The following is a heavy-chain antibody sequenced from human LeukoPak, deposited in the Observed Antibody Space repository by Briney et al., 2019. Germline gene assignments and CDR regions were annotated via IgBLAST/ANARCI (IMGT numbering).Heavy chain of an antibody. J-gene: IGHJ4*02. V-gene: IGHV4-34*01. Sequence: SETLSLTCAVYGGSFSGYYWSWIRQPPGKGLEWIGEINRSGSTNYNPSLKSRVTISVDTSKNQFSLKLSSVTAADTAVYYCARPRAERYYYGSGSSYFDYWGQGTLVTVSS. CDR1: GGSFSGYY. D-gene: IGHD3-10*01. CDR3: ARPRAERYYYGSGSSYFDY. CDR2: INRSGST.